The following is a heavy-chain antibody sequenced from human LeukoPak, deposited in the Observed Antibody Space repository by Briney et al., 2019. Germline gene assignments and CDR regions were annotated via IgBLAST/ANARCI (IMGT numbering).Heavy chain of an antibody. V-gene: IGHV3-7*01. D-gene: IGHD2-15*01. CDR1: EFTFSNYW. CDR3: ARHRSGGSQDDAFDI. CDR2: IKQDGSEK. Sequence: GGSLRLSCAASEFTFSNYWMSWVRQAPGKGLEWVADIKQDGSEKYYVHSVKGRFTISRQNAKNSLFLQMNSLRAEDTAVYYCARHRSGGSQDDAFDIWGQGTMVTVSS. J-gene: IGHJ3*02.